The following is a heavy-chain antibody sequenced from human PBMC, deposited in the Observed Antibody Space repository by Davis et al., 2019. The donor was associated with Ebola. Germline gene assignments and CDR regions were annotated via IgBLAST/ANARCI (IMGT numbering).Heavy chain of an antibody. V-gene: IGHV1-69-2*01. J-gene: IGHJ6*02. CDR3: ATLDILTAYVSYALDV. CDR1: GYTFTGYY. Sequence: AASVKVSCKASGYTFTGYYMHWVQGAPGKGLEWVGLVDPKAGKTVYAEKFQDRVTITADKSTDTVYMALSSLRYEDPAVYYCATLDILTAYVSYALDVWGQGTTVTVS. D-gene: IGHD3-9*01. CDR2: VDPKAGKT.